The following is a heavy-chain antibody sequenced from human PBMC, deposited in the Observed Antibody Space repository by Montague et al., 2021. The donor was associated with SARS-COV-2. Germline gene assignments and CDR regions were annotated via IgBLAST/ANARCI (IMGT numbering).Heavy chain of an antibody. Sequence: SETLSLTCTVSGGSISSYYWNWIRQPPGKGLEWIGYIYYSGSTNYNPSFKSRVTMLVDTSKRQMSLRLNPVTAADTAVYYCAGDRGRFWHFDLWGRGTLVTVSS. CDR1: GGSISSYY. J-gene: IGHJ2*01. V-gene: IGHV4-59*01. D-gene: IGHD5-12*01. CDR2: IYYSGST. CDR3: AGDRGRFWHFDL.